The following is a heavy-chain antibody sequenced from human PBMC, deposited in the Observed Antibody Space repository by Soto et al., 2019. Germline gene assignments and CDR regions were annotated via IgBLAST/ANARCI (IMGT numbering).Heavy chain of an antibody. CDR2: IIPIFGTA. V-gene: IGHV1-69*01. CDR1: GGTFSSYA. J-gene: IGHJ6*02. Sequence: QVQLVQSGAEVKKPGSSVNVSCKASGGTFSSYAISWVRQAPGQGLEWMGGIIPIFGTANYAQKFQGRVTIPADESTSTDYMELGSLRSEDTAVSDCAASICSSTSCYTNYYYYGMDVWGQGTTVTVSS. D-gene: IGHD2-2*02. CDR3: AASICSSTSCYTNYYYYGMDV.